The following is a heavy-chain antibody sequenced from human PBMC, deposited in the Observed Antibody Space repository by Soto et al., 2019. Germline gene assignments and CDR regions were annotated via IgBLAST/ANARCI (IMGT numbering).Heavy chain of an antibody. J-gene: IGHJ6*02. CDR2: FDPEEDET. CDR3: ATGVGFVKWGRTSPFSYGMDV. CDR1: GYTFTDLS. D-gene: IGHD1-26*01. Sequence: ASVKVSCKVSGYTFTDLSVHWVRQAPGKGLEWMGGFDPEEDETIYAQKFKGRVAMTEDTSTDTAYMELSSLRSEDTAMYYCATGVGFVKWGRTSPFSYGMDVWGQGSAVTVS. V-gene: IGHV1-24*01.